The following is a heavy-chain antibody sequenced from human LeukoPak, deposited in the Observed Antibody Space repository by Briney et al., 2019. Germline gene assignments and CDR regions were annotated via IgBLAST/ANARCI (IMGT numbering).Heavy chain of an antibody. CDR3: ARYTTAGYSSGWYGPSFDH. J-gene: IGHJ4*02. D-gene: IGHD6-19*01. V-gene: IGHV3-7*01. Sequence: GGSLRLSCAASGFTFSSYWMNWVRQAPGKGLEWVANIKQDGSERYYVDSVKGRFTISRDNAKNSLYLQMNSLRAEDTAVYYCARYTTAGYSSGWYGPSFDHWGQGTLVTVSS. CDR1: GFTFSSYW. CDR2: IKQDGSER.